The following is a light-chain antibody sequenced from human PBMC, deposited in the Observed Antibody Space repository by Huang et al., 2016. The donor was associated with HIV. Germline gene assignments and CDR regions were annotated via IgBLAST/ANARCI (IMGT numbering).Light chain of an antibody. Sequence: EILMTQSPATLSVSPGEGATLSCRASESVGTNLAWFQQKPGQAPRLLIYSASTRATGFPARFSGSVSGTEFTLTISSLQSEDFAVYYCLQYNDWWTFGRGTKVEIK. CDR3: LQYNDWWT. CDR2: SAS. CDR1: ESVGTN. J-gene: IGKJ1*01. V-gene: IGKV3-15*01.